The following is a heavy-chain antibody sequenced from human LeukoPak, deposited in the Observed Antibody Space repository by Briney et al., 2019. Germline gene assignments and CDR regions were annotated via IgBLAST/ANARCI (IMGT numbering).Heavy chain of an antibody. CDR3: ARASPGYQLLYYAFDI. D-gene: IGHD2-2*02. J-gene: IGHJ3*02. Sequence: KPLETLSLTCAVYGGSFSGYYWSWIRQPPGKGLEWIGEINHSGSTNYNPSLKSRVTISVDTSKNQFSLKLSSVTAADTAVYYCARASPGYQLLYYAFDIWGQGTMVTVSS. CDR1: GGSFSGYY. CDR2: INHSGST. V-gene: IGHV4-34*01.